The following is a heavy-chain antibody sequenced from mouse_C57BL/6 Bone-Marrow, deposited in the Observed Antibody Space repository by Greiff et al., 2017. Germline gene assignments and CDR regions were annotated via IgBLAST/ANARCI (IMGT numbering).Heavy chain of an antibody. CDR2: INYDGSST. CDR1: GFTFSDYY. Sequence: DVMLVESEGGLVQPGSSMKLSCTASGFTFSDYYMAWVRQVPEKGLEWVANINYDGSSTYYLDSLKSRFIISRDNAKNILYLQMRSLKSEDTATYYCERVYDGFYAMDYWGQGTSVTVSS. CDR3: ERVYDGFYAMDY. V-gene: IGHV5-16*01. D-gene: IGHD2-3*01. J-gene: IGHJ4*01.